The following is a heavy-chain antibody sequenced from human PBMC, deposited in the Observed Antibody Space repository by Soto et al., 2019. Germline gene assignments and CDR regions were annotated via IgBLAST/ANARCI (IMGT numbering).Heavy chain of an antibody. Sequence: ASVKVSCKASGGTFSSYAISGVRQAPGQGLEWMGGIIPIFGTSNYAQKFQGRVTITADESTSTAYMELSSLRSEDTAVYYCASLYYYDSSGYYSPPFDYWGQGTPVTVSS. CDR2: IIPIFGTS. D-gene: IGHD3-22*01. J-gene: IGHJ4*02. CDR3: ASLYYYDSSGYYSPPFDY. CDR1: GGTFSSYA. V-gene: IGHV1-69*13.